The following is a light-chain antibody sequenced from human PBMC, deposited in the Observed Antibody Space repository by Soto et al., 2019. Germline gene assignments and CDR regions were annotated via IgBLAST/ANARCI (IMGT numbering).Light chain of an antibody. V-gene: IGKV2-28*01. CDR2: LSS. CDR1: QSLLHTNGINY. Sequence: VVVTQSPLSLPVTPGEPASVSCRASQSLLHTNGINYLHWYLQKPGQSPQLLMYLSSHRAAGVPDRFSGSRSGTEYTLRISRVEAEDVGIYYCMQALQNPSTFGQGTKVDIK. J-gene: IGKJ1*01. CDR3: MQALQNPST.